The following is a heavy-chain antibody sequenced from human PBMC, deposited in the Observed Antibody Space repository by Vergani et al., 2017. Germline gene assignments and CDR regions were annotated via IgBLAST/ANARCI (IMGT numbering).Heavy chain of an antibody. D-gene: IGHD3-3*01. J-gene: IGHJ3*02. CDR3: ARETDQLLRSRRGWSGYPFYI. CDR2: IYSGGST. Sequence: EVQLVESGGGLVQPGGSLRLSCAASGFSFSDYNMNWVRQAPGKGLEWVSVIYSGGSTYYADSVKGRFTISRDKSKNTLYLQMNSLRAEDTAVYYCARETDQLLRSRRGWSGYPFYIWGKG. CDR1: GFSFSDYN. V-gene: IGHV3-66*01.